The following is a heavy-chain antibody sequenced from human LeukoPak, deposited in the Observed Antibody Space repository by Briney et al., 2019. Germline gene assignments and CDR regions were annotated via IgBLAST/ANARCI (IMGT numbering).Heavy chain of an antibody. J-gene: IGHJ2*01. CDR3: AREEVIAAAGYWYFDL. D-gene: IGHD6-13*01. Sequence: AGGSLRLSCAASGFTFSSYWMSWVRQAPGKGLEWVANIKQGGSEKFYVDSVKGRFTISRDNAKKSLYLQMNSLRAEDTAVYYCAREEVIAAAGYWYFDLWGRGTLVTVSS. CDR2: IKQGGSEK. V-gene: IGHV3-7*05. CDR1: GFTFSSYW.